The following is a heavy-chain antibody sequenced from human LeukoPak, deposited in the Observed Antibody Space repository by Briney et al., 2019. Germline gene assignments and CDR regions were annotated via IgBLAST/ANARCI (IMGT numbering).Heavy chain of an antibody. J-gene: IGHJ4*02. CDR1: GYSISSGYY. Sequence: PSETLSLTCTVSGYSISSGYYWGWIRQPPGKGLEWIGSIYHSGSTYYNPSLKSRVTISVDTSKNQFSLKLSSVTAADTAVYYCARGGLDYGDYVWGQGTLVTVSS. V-gene: IGHV4-38-2*02. CDR3: ARGGLDYGDYV. D-gene: IGHD4-17*01. CDR2: IYHSGST.